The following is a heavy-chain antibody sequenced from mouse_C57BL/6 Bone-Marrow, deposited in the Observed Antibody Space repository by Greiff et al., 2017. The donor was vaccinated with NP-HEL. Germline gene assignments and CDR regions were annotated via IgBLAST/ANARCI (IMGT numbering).Heavy chain of an antibody. CDR2: IYPGSGST. CDR3: ARSGIHYYGSSYYAMDY. Sequence: QVQLQQPGAELVKPGASVKMSCKASGYTFTSYWITWVKQRPGQGLEWIGDIYPGSGSTNYNEKFKSKATLTVDTSSSTAYMQLSSLTSEDSAVYYCARSGIHYYGSSYYAMDYWGQGTSVTVSS. D-gene: IGHD1-1*01. V-gene: IGHV1-55*01. J-gene: IGHJ4*01. CDR1: GYTFTSYW.